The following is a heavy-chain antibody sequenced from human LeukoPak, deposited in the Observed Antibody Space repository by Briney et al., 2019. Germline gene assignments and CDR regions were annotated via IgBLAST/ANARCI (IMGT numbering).Heavy chain of an antibody. CDR3: AVVPAAHSDFDY. CDR1: GGTFSSYA. V-gene: IGHV1-69*05. D-gene: IGHD2-2*01. J-gene: IGHJ4*02. Sequence: GSSVKVSCKASGGTFSSYAISWVRQAPGQGLEWMGGIIPIFGTANYAQKFQGSVTITTDESTSTAYMELSSLRSEDTAVYYCAVVPAAHSDFDYWGQGTLVTVSS. CDR2: IIPIFGTA.